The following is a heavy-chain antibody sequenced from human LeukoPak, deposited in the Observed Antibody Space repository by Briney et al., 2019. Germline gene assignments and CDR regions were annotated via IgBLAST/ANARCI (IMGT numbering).Heavy chain of an antibody. CDR3: AKAPYGDYAWWFDP. J-gene: IGHJ5*02. CDR1: GFTFSGYA. CDR2: ISGSGGST. D-gene: IGHD4-17*01. Sequence: GGSLRLSCAASGFTFSGYAMSWVRQAPGKGLEWVSAISGSGGSTYYADSVKGRFTISRDNSKNTLYLQMNSLRAEDTAVYYCAKAPYGDYAWWFDPWGQGTLVTVSS. V-gene: IGHV3-23*01.